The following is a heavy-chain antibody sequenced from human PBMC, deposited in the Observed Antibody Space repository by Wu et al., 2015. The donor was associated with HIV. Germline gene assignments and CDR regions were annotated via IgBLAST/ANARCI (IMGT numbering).Heavy chain of an antibody. D-gene: IGHD6-19*01. CDR3: ATERTVAIIHFDS. Sequence: QVHLVQSGAEVKKPGSSVKVSCKTSGGTFKYYAMNWVRQAPGQGLEWMGRIIPILGITNYAQIFQGRFTMTADKFTNTAYMELNSLRSDDTAVYYCATERTVAIIHFDSWDQGTLVTVSS. CDR2: IIPILGIT. V-gene: IGHV1-69*04. J-gene: IGHJ4*02. CDR1: GGTFKYYA.